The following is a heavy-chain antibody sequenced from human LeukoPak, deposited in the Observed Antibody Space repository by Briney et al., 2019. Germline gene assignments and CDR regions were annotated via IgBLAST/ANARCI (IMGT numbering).Heavy chain of an antibody. Sequence: GGSLRLSCAASGFTFSSYAMHWVRQAPGKGLEWVAVISYNGGRKDYADSVKGRFTIDRDNSKNTVYLQMNSLRPDDTAIYFCARQEARDYYYEGLDYWGQGNLVTVSS. CDR2: ISYNGGRK. D-gene: IGHD3-22*01. J-gene: IGHJ4*02. CDR3: ARQEARDYYYEGLDY. V-gene: IGHV3-30*04. CDR1: GFTFSSYA.